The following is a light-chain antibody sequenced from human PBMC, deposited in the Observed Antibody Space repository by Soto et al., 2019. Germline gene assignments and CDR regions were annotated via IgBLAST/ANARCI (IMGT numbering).Light chain of an antibody. CDR1: QSISSY. J-gene: IGKJ3*01. CDR3: QQSYSTFSDKA. Sequence: IQMTQSPSSLSTSVRDSGTLTSRASQSISSYLHWSQQKPGKAPKLLIYAASRLQSGVPSRFSGSGSGTDCTLTISSLQPEDFATCYCQQSYSTFSDKAFGPGTKVDIK. V-gene: IGKV1-39*01. CDR2: AAS.